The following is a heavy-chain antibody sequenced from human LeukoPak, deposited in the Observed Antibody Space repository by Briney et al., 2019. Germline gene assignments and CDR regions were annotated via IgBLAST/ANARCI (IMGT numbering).Heavy chain of an antibody. CDR2: INHSGST. CDR3: ARGSMAAKARLLFDY. V-gene: IGHV4-34*01. D-gene: IGHD6-6*01. J-gene: IGHJ4*02. CDR1: GGSFSGYY. Sequence: SETLSLTCAVYGGSFSGYYWSWIRQPPGKGLEWIGEINHSGSTNYNPSLKSRVTISVDTSKNQFSLKLSSVTAADTAVYYCARGSMAAKARLLFDYWGQGTLVTVSS.